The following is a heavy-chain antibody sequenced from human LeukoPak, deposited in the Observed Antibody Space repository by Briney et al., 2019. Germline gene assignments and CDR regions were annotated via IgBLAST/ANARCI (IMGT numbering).Heavy chain of an antibody. CDR1: GYPFSGHN. CDR2: IDPTTGGT. Sequence: GASVKVSCKASGYPFSGHNIHWVRQAPGQGLEWVGWIDPTTGGTNYAQRFQGRVTLTRDTSITTAYMELNSLTSDDTAVYFCARPEYRYCYLLDYWGQGTLITVSS. D-gene: IGHD5-18*01. CDR3: ARPEYRYCYLLDY. J-gene: IGHJ4*02. V-gene: IGHV1-2*02.